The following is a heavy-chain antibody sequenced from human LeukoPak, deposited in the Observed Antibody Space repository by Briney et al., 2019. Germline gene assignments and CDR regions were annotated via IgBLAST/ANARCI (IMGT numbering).Heavy chain of an antibody. J-gene: IGHJ4*02. D-gene: IGHD3-22*01. CDR2: FYHSGST. CDR3: ARQKLDYYDSSGYYASDFDY. Sequence: SETLSLTCAVSGYSISSGYYWGWIRQPPGKGLEWIGSFYHSGSTYYNPSLKSRVTISVDTSKNQFSLKLSSVTAADTAVYYCARQKLDYYDSSGYYASDFDYWGQGTLVTVSS. V-gene: IGHV4-38-2*01. CDR1: GYSISSGYY.